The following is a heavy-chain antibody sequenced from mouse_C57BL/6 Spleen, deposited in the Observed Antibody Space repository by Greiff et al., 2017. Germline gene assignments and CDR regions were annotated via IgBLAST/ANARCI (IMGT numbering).Heavy chain of an antibody. CDR1: GFSLTSYA. CDR2: IWTGGGT. D-gene: IGHD2-3*01. J-gene: IGHJ1*03. CDR3: ARREGYDSYRGYFDV. Sequence: QVQLQQSGPGLVAPSQSLSITCTASGFSLTSYAISWVRQPPGKGLEWLGVIWTGGGTNYNSALKSRLSISKDNSKSQVFLKMHSLQTDDTARYYDARREGYDSYRGYFDVWGTGTTVTVSS. V-gene: IGHV2-9-1*01.